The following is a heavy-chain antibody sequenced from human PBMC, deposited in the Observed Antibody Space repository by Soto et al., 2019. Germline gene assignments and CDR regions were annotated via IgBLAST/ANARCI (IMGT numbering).Heavy chain of an antibody. D-gene: IGHD4-17*01. CDR2: INYTATT. V-gene: IGHV4-59*02. Sequence: SETLSLTCPVSGGSVTTYWGWIRQPPGKGLEWIGYINYTATTNYNPSLNGRVTITIDTSKTQLSLTLRSVTAADTAVYYCAGVSTVTKLDYWGHGMLVTVSS. J-gene: IGHJ4*01. CDR1: GGSVTTY. CDR3: AGVSTVTKLDY.